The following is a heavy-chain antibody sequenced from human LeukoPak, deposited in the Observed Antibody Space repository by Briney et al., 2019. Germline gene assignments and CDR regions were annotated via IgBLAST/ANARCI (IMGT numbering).Heavy chain of an antibody. Sequence: ASVKVSCKASGYTFTSYYMHWVRQAPGQGLEWMGVINPSGGSTSYAQEFQGRVTMTRDTSTSTVYMELSSLRSEDTAVYYCAREKTYYYDSSGYWLTAWGQGTLVTVSS. CDR3: AREKTYYYDSSGYWLTA. J-gene: IGHJ5*02. D-gene: IGHD3-22*01. V-gene: IGHV1-46*01. CDR2: INPSGGST. CDR1: GYTFTSYY.